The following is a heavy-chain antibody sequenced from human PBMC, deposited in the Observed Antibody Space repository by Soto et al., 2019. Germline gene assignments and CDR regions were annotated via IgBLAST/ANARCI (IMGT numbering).Heavy chain of an antibody. D-gene: IGHD3-10*02. CDR2: SSNSGTYT. J-gene: IGHJ4*01. CDR3: ARSCDNYNVLDY. Sequence: GGSLRLSCEASGFTVSDYYMSWIRQAPGKGLEWLSYSSNSGTYTRYADSVKGRFSTSRDNAKNSLYLQINSLGGEDTATYYCARSCDNYNVLDYWVHVTPVTVSS. V-gene: IGHV3-11*06. CDR1: GFTVSDYY.